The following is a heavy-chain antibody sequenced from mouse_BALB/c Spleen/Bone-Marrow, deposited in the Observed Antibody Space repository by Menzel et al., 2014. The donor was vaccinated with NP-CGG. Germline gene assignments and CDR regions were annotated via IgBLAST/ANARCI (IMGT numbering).Heavy chain of an antibody. Sequence: EMLVESGPGLVAPSQSLSLTCTVSGFSLTGYGVNWVRQPPGKGLEWLGMIWGDGNTDYNSDLKSRLSISKDNSKSQVFLKMNSLQTDDTARYYCARVYYDYDWWYFDVWGAGTTVNVSS. CDR2: IWGDGNT. V-gene: IGHV2-6-7*01. CDR1: GFSLTGYG. J-gene: IGHJ1*01. D-gene: IGHD2-4*01. CDR3: ARVYYDYDWWYFDV.